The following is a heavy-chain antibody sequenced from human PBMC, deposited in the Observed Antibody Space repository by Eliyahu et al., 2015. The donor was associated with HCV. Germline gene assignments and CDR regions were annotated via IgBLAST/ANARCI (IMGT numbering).Heavy chain of an antibody. D-gene: IGHD2-2*01. V-gene: IGHV4-34*01. J-gene: IGHJ6*02. CDR1: GGSFSGYY. CDR3: ARGQYCSSTSCYGYYYYGMDV. Sequence: QVQLQQWGAGLLKPSETLSLTCAVYGGSFSGYYWSWIRQPPGKGLEWIGEINHSGSTNYNPSLKSRVTISVDTSKNQFSLKLSSVTAADTAVYYCARGQYCSSTSCYGYYYYGMDVWGQGTTVTVSS. CDR2: INHSGST.